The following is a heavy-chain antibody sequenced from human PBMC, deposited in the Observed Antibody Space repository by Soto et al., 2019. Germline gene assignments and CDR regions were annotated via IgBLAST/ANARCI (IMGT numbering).Heavy chain of an antibody. CDR3: ATVGTGSYNWFDP. CDR2: INSDGTTT. V-gene: IGHV3-74*01. D-gene: IGHD6-13*01. Sequence: GGSLRLSCAASGFTFSRNWMHWFRQAPGKGLVWLSRINSDGTTTTYADSVKGRFTISRDNSKNTVYLQINNLRADDTAVYYCATVGTGSYNWFDPWGQGTLVTVS. CDR1: GFTFSRNW. J-gene: IGHJ5*02.